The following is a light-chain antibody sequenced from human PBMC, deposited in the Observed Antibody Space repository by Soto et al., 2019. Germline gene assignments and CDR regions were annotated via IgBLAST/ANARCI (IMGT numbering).Light chain of an antibody. CDR2: GAS. CDR1: QAIRNH. CDR3: LQDNNYPWT. V-gene: IGKV1-6*01. J-gene: IGKJ1*01. Sequence: AIQMTQSPSSLSASVGDRVTISCRASQAIRNHLGWYQQKPGKAPNLLIYGASSLESGVPSRFSGSGSGTDFTLTISSLQPEDFATYYCLQDNNYPWTFGQGTKVEI.